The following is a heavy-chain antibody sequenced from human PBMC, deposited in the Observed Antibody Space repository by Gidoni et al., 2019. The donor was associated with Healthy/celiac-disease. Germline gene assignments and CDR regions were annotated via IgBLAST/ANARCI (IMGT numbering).Heavy chain of an antibody. CDR1: GGTFSSSA. CDR3: ARQRIKQWLDWGGYFDY. Sequence: KPGSSVKVSCKASGGTFSSSAISWVRQAPGQGLEWMGGIIPIFGTANYAQKFQGRVTITADESTSTAYMELSSLRSEDTAVYYCARQRIKQWLDWGGYFDYWGQGTLVTVSS. J-gene: IGHJ4*02. V-gene: IGHV1-69*01. D-gene: IGHD6-19*01. CDR2: IIPIFGTA.